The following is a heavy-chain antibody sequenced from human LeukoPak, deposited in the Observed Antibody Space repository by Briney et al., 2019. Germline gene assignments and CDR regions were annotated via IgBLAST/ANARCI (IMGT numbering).Heavy chain of an antibody. CDR3: AKDAQRTYYYDSSGYDAFDI. Sequence: PGGSLRLSCAASGFTFSSYAMHWVRQAPGKGLEWVSAISGSGGSTYYADSVKGRFTISRDNSKNTLYLQMNSLRAEDTAVYYCAKDAQRTYYYDSSGYDAFDIWGQGTMVTVSS. D-gene: IGHD3-22*01. CDR2: ISGSGGST. J-gene: IGHJ3*02. CDR1: GFTFSSYA. V-gene: IGHV3-23*01.